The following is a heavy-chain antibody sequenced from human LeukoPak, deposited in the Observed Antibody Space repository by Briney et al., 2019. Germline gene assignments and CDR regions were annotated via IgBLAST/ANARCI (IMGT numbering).Heavy chain of an antibody. J-gene: IGHJ4*02. Sequence: GGSLRLSCAASGFTFSSYGMHWVRQAPGKGLEWVAVIWYDGSNKYYADSVKGRFTISRDNSKNTLYLQMNSLRAEDTAVYYCARAAQRWLQLGYFDYWGQGTLVTVSS. D-gene: IGHD5-24*01. CDR2: IWYDGSNK. CDR1: GFTFSSYG. V-gene: IGHV3-33*01. CDR3: ARAAQRWLQLGYFDY.